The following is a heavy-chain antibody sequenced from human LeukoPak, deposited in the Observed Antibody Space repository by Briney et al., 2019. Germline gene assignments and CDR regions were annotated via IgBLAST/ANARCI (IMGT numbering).Heavy chain of an antibody. D-gene: IGHD1-26*01. V-gene: IGHV3-33*08. CDR1: GFTFRDYY. Sequence: GGSLRLSCAASGFTFRDYYMNWIRQAPGKGLEWVAIIWYDGSNKYYADSVKGRFTISRDNSKNTLYLQMNSLRAEDTAVYYCAADTTADYWGQGTLVTVSS. CDR3: AADTTADY. J-gene: IGHJ4*02. CDR2: IWYDGSNK.